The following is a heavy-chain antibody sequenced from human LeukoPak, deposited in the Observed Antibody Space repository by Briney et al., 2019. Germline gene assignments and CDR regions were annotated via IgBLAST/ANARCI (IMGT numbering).Heavy chain of an antibody. Sequence: ETLSLTCTVSGYSISSGYYWGWTRQPPGKGLEWIGSIYHSGSTYYNPSLKSRVTTSVDTSKNQFSLKLSSVTAADTAVYYCARRRGSGSYTAFDIWGQGTMVTVSS. D-gene: IGHD3-10*01. J-gene: IGHJ3*02. V-gene: IGHV4-38-2*02. CDR2: IYHSGST. CDR3: ARRRGSGSYTAFDI. CDR1: GYSISSGYY.